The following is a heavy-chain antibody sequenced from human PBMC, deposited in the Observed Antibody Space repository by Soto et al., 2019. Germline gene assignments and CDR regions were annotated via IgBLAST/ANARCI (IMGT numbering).Heavy chain of an antibody. Sequence: LRLSCAASGFTFSSYAMHWVRKAPGKGLEWVAVISYDGSNKYYADSVKGRFTISRDNSKNTLYLQMNSLRAGDTAVYYCARDLLGVQWLGSEPPVFDYWGQGTLVTVSS. CDR3: ARDLLGVQWLGSEPPVFDY. V-gene: IGHV3-30-3*01. D-gene: IGHD6-19*01. CDR2: ISYDGSNK. J-gene: IGHJ4*02. CDR1: GFTFSSYA.